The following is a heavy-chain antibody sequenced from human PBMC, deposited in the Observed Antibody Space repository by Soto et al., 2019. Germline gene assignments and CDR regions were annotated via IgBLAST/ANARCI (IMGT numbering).Heavy chain of an antibody. CDR1: GFTFSDYY. CDR2: ISSGGSSI. CDR3: ACLAIGTIIRGAPDF. V-gene: IGHV3-11*01. D-gene: IGHD3-10*01. Sequence: QVHLVESGGGLVKPGGSLRLSCAASGFTFSDYYMTWLRQAPGKGLEWVSYISSGGSSIYYADSVKGRFTISRDNAKNSLYLQMNSLRAEDTAMYYCACLAIGTIIRGAPDFWGQGTLVSVSS. J-gene: IGHJ4*02.